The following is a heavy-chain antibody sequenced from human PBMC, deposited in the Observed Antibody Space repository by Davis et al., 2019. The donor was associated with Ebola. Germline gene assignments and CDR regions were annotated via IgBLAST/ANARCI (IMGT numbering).Heavy chain of an antibody. Sequence: GESLKISCAASGFTFSDHYMSWIRQAPGKGLEWVAYISSTGNTISYADSVKGRFTVSRDNANNSIFLQINSLRAEDTAVYYCARGAARRPRIFDFWGQGALVTVSS. J-gene: IGHJ4*02. V-gene: IGHV3-11*04. CDR2: ISSTGNTI. CDR3: ARGAARRPRIFDF. CDR1: GFTFSDHY. D-gene: IGHD6-6*01.